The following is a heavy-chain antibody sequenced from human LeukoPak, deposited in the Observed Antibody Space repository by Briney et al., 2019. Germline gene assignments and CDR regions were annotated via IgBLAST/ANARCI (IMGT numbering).Heavy chain of an antibody. CDR2: IYPRDSDT. CDR3: ARHGYYGSGSDYSLGYFDY. D-gene: IGHD3-10*01. CDR1: GYSFTTYW. Sequence: GESLKISCKASGYSFTTYWIAWVRQMPGKGLEWMGIIYPRDSDTRYSPSFQGQVTISADKSITTAYLQWSSLKASDTAMYYCARHGYYGSGSDYSLGYFDYWGQGTLVTVSS. V-gene: IGHV5-51*01. J-gene: IGHJ4*02.